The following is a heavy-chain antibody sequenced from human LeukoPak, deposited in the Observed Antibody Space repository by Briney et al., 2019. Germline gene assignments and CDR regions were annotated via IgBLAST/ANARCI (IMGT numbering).Heavy chain of an antibody. CDR2: INHSGST. J-gene: IGHJ4*02. D-gene: IGHD6-19*01. CDR3: ARVKAVAGTNLDY. CDR1: GGSFSGYY. V-gene: IGHV4-34*01. Sequence: SETLSLTCAVYGGSFSGYYWSWIRQPPGKGLEWIGEINHSGSTNYNPSLKSRVTISVDTSKNQFSLKLSSVTAADTAVYYCARVKAVAGTNLDYWGQGTLVTVSS.